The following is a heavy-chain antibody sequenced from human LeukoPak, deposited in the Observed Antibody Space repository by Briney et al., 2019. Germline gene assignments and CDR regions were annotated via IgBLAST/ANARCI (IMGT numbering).Heavy chain of an antibody. D-gene: IGHD6-13*01. V-gene: IGHV4-4*02. Sequence: PSETLSLTCAVSGGSITSTNWWTWVRQPPGKGLEWIGEIIHSGSTNYNPSLKSRVTISVDTSKNQFSLNLTSMTAAGTAVYYCARRGEQQLLRYFQHWGQGTLVTVSS. CDR2: IIHSGST. CDR3: ARRGEQQLLRYFQH. CDR1: GGSITSTNW. J-gene: IGHJ1*01.